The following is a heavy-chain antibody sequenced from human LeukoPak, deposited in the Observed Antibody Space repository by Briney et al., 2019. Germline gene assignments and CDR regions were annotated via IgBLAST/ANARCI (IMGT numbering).Heavy chain of an antibody. V-gene: IGHV3-48*03. CDR3: ARPGYSSGRTPLGY. CDR1: GLAFSSYE. CDR2: ISSSGSTI. D-gene: IGHD6-19*01. Sequence: GGSLRLSCAASGLAFSSYEMNWVRQSPGKGLEWVSYISSSGSTIYYADCVKRRFTISRDNDKNSLYLQMNSMRPQDTAVYYCARPGYSSGRTPLGYRGQGTLLTVSS. J-gene: IGHJ4*02.